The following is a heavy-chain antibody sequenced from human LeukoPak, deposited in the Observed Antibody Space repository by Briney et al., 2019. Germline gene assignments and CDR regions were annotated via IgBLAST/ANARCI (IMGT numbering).Heavy chain of an antibody. J-gene: IGHJ4*02. Sequence: ETSVKVSCKASGFTFRNSVMQWVRQARGQRPEWIGWIVVGSGNTNYAQTFQDRVTINRDMSTTTAYMELRSLRSEDTAVYYCATGILVPGGLYYFDYWGQGTLVTVSS. CDR2: IVVGSGNT. D-gene: IGHD2-2*01. V-gene: IGHV1-58*02. CDR1: GFTFRNSV. CDR3: ATGILVPGGLYYFDY.